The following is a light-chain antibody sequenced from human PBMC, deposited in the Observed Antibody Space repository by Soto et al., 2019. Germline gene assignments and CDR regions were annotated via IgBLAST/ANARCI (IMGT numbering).Light chain of an antibody. CDR1: QGISSR. J-gene: IGKJ1*01. Sequence: QVTQSPSSVSASVGGIVTITCRASQGISSRLAWYQQKPGKAPKLLIYAASSLQSGVPSRFSGSGSGTEFTLTISSLQPGDFATYYCQHYNSYSEAFGQGAKVDIK. CDR3: QHYNSYSEA. CDR2: AAS. V-gene: IGKV1D-16*01.